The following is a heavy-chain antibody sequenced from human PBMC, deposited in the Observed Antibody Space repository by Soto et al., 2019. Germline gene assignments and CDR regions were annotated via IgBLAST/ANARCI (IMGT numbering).Heavy chain of an antibody. J-gene: IGHJ4*02. Sequence: LRLSCAASGFTFSMYNMNWVRQAPGKGLEWVSSISRDSTYMYYADSVRGRFTISRDNAKNSVFLQLDSLRGDDTAVYYCARDPYDFWSGPDYWGQGTLVTV. CDR3: ARDPYDFWSGPDY. D-gene: IGHD3-3*01. CDR1: GFTFSMYN. CDR2: ISRDSTYM. V-gene: IGHV3-21*06.